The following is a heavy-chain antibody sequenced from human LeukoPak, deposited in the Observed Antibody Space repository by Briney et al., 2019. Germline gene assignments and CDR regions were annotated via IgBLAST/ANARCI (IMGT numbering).Heavy chain of an antibody. CDR3: AKWVSWVYSSSWYEDY. Sequence: PGGSLRLSCAASGFTFSSYAMSWVRQAPGKGLEWVSAISGSGGSTYYADSVKGRFTISRDNSKNTLYLQMNSLRAEDTAVYYCAKWVSWVYSSSWYEDYWGQGTLVTVSS. V-gene: IGHV3-23*01. J-gene: IGHJ4*02. CDR1: GFTFSSYA. D-gene: IGHD6-13*01. CDR2: ISGSGGST.